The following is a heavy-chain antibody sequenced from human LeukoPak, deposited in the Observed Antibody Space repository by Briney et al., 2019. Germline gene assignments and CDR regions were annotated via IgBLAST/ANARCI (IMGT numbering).Heavy chain of an antibody. CDR3: ARVSSSGVYFFDY. Sequence: GGSLRLSCAASGFTFSTYSMSWVRQAPGKGLEWVSSISTTSYLYYADSVKGRFTISRDNAKNSLYLQMNSLRAEDTAVYHCARVSSSGVYFFDYWGQGALITVSS. V-gene: IGHV3-21*01. CDR1: GFTFSTYS. D-gene: IGHD6-6*01. CDR2: ISTTSYL. J-gene: IGHJ4*02.